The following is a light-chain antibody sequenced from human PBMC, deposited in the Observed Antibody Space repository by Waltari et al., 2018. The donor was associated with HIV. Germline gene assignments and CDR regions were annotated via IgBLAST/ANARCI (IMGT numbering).Light chain of an antibody. J-gene: IGLJ1*01. Sequence: QSVLTQPPSVSGAPGQRVTLSCTGSNSNIGTHDVHWYQQFPGTAPQLLIYNTNSRPSGIPERFSGSNSGTTVTLTISGVQAEDEADYYCQSAGVFGTGTKVTVL. V-gene: IGLV1-40*01. CDR2: NTN. CDR1: NSNIGTHD. CDR3: QSAGV.